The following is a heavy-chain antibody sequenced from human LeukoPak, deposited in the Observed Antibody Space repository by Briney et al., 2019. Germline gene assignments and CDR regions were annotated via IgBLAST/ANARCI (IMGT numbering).Heavy chain of an antibody. J-gene: IGHJ4*02. D-gene: IGHD6-13*01. Sequence: GGSLRLSCAASGFTFSSYAMSWVRQAPGKGLEWVSAISSSGGSTYYADSVKGRFTISRDNSKNTLYLQMNSLRAEDTAVYYCAKDQAKQQLVPVDYWGQGTLVTVSS. CDR3: AKDQAKQQLVPVDY. CDR2: ISSSGGST. CDR1: GFTFSSYA. V-gene: IGHV3-23*01.